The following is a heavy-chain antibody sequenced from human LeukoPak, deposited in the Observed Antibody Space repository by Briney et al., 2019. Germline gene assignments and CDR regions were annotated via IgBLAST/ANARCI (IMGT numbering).Heavy chain of an antibody. CDR1: GFTFDDYA. J-gene: IGHJ3*02. D-gene: IGHD6-19*01. CDR2: ISWNSGSI. Sequence: PGRSLRLSCAASGFTFDDYAMHSVRQAPGKGLEWVSGISWNSGSIGYADSVKGRFTISRDNAKNSLYLQMNSLRAEDMALYYCAKDLSSGWYDGAFDIWGQGTMVTVSS. V-gene: IGHV3-9*03. CDR3: AKDLSSGWYDGAFDI.